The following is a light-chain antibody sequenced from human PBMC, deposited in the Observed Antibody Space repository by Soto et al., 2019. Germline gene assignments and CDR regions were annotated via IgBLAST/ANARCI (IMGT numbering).Light chain of an antibody. J-gene: IGKJ2*01. CDR1: QSVSTNY. V-gene: IGKV3-20*01. CDR2: AAS. Sequence: EIVLTQSPATLSLSPGERATLSCRASQSVSTNYLAWYRQRPGQAPGPLIYAASSRAPGISDRFSGSGSGTDFTLTISRLEPEDFAVYYCQQYDTWPSFGQGTKLQIK. CDR3: QQYDTWPS.